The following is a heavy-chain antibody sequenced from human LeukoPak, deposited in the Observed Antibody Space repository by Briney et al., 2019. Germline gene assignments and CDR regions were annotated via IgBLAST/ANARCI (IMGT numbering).Heavy chain of an antibody. V-gene: IGHV1-2*06. J-gene: IGHJ4*02. CDR2: INPNSGGT. CDR3: ARVSMVRGVHSGY. Sequence: ASVKVSCKASGYTFTGYYMHWVRQAPGQGLEWMGRINPNSGGTNYAQKFQGRVTMTRDTSISTAYMELSRLRSDDTAVYYCARVSMVRGVHSGYWGQGTLVTVSS. D-gene: IGHD3-10*01. CDR1: GYTFTGYY.